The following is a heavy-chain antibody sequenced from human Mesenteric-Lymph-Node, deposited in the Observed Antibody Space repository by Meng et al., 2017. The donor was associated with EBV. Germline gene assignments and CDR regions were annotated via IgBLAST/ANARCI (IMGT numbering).Heavy chain of an antibody. CDR3: ARSFNGDWPFFDL. Sequence: QVHLQESGSGLVEPSQTLSLTCAVSGDSVSNGDYSWSWIRQPSGKGLEWIGHIYHSGPSYYNPSLRSRVSISLDRAKNEFSLMLNSVTAADTAFYYCARSFNGDWPFFDLWGRGTLVTVSS. D-gene: IGHD4-17*01. CDR1: GDSVSNGDYS. J-gene: IGHJ2*01. CDR2: IYHSGPS. V-gene: IGHV4-30-2*01.